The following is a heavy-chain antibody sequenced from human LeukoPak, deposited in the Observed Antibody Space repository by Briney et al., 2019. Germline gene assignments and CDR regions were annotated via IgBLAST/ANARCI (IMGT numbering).Heavy chain of an antibody. D-gene: IGHD7-27*01. CDR2: MKSNNGHT. J-gene: IGHJ4*02. V-gene: IGHV1-8*02. CDR1: GGTFSSYA. CDR3: ARGPPNWGMVGY. Sequence: ASVKVSCKASGGTFSSYAMNWVRQAPGQGLEWMGWMKSNNGHTGYAQKFQGRVTMTRDTSISTAYMELSSLTFEDTAVYYCARGPPNWGMVGYWGQGTLVTVSS.